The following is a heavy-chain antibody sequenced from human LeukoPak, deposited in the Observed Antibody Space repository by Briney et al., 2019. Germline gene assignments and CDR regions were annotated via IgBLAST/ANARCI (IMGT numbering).Heavy chain of an antibody. CDR3: AKGRLQWLVLDYYFDY. J-gene: IGHJ4*02. CDR1: GFTFRTYG. CDR2: IRYDGSNK. D-gene: IGHD6-19*01. Sequence: HSGGSLRLSCAASGFTFRTYGMHWVRQAPGKGLEWVAFIRYDGSNKYYADSVKGRFTISRDNSKNTLYLQMNSLRAEDTAVYYCAKGRLQWLVLDYYFDYWGQGTQVTVSS. V-gene: IGHV3-30*02.